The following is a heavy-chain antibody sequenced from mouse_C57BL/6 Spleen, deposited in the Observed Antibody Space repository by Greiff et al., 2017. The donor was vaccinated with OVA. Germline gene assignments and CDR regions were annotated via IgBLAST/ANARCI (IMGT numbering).Heavy chain of an antibody. J-gene: IGHJ3*01. Sequence: VQLQQSGPGLVKPSQSLSLTCSVTGYSITSGYYWNWIRQFPGNKLEWMGYISYDGSNNYNPSLKNRISITRDTSKNQFFLKLNSVTTEDTATYYCASSGTFFAYWGQGTLVTVSA. CDR3: ASSGTFFAY. CDR2: ISYDGSN. D-gene: IGHD4-1*01. V-gene: IGHV3-6*01. CDR1: GYSITSGYY.